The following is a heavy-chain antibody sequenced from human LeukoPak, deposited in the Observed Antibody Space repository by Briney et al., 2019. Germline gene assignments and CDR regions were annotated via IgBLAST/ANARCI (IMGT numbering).Heavy chain of an antibody. Sequence: GGSLKLSCAASGFHFSSYSVNWVRQATGKGVEGVSSLSSSSSYIYYADSVKGRVTISRDNAKNSLYLQMNSLRAEDTAVYYCASDVLLWFGELRTTKDYWGQGTLVTVSS. V-gene: IGHV3-21*01. J-gene: IGHJ4*02. CDR1: GFHFSSYS. CDR3: ASDVLLWFGELRTTKDY. CDR2: LSSSSSYI. D-gene: IGHD3-10*01.